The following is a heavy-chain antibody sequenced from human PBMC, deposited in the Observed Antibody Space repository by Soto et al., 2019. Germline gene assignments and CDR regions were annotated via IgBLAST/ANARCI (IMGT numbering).Heavy chain of an antibody. J-gene: IGHJ6*03. D-gene: IGHD3-3*01. CDR3: ARETFTIVGVVKPGYMDV. CDR2: IYYSGRT. Sequence: QLQLQESGPGLVKPSETLSLTCTVSGDSFGSSAYYWGWIRQPPGRGLEWIGNIYYSGRTYYNPSLKSRVTISADTSKNQFSLNLSSVTAADTAVYYCARETFTIVGVVKPGYMDVWGKGTTVTVSS. V-gene: IGHV4-39*01. CDR1: GDSFGSSAYY.